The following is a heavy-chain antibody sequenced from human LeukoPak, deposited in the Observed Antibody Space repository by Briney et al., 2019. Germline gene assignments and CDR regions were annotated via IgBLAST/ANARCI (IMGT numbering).Heavy chain of an antibody. CDR2: ISGSGGST. Sequence: GGSLRLSCAASGFTFSSYEMNWVRQAPGKGLEWVSAISGSGGSTYYADSVKGRFTISRDNSKNTLYLQMNSLRAEDTAVYYCAKDGHRAVAGTAIDYWGQGTLVTVSS. J-gene: IGHJ4*02. D-gene: IGHD6-19*01. CDR3: AKDGHRAVAGTAIDY. CDR1: GFTFSSYE. V-gene: IGHV3-23*01.